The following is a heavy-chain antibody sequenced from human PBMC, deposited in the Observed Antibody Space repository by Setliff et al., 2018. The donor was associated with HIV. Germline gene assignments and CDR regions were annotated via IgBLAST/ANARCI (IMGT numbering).Heavy chain of an antibody. V-gene: IGHV3-33*06. CDR2: IWYDGSNK. Sequence: LRLSCAASGFTFSTYGMHWVRQAPGKGLEWLAVIWYDGSNKYYADSVKGRFTISRDNSKNTLYLQMNSLRAEDTAEYYCAKELAASGLGYFDSWGRGILVTVSS. CDR1: GFTFSTYG. J-gene: IGHJ4*02. D-gene: IGHD3-22*01. CDR3: AKELAASGLGYFDS.